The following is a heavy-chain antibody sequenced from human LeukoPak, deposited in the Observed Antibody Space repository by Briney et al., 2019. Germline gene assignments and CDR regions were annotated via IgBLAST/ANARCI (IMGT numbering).Heavy chain of an antibody. Sequence: GGSLRLSCAASGFTFSSYAMHWVRQAPGKGLEWVAVISYDGSNKYYADSVKGRFTISRDNSKNTLYLQMNSLRAEDTAVYYCARDRAPLLWFGEYDYWGQGTPVTVSS. V-gene: IGHV3-30-3*01. CDR1: GFTFSSYA. J-gene: IGHJ4*02. CDR2: ISYDGSNK. CDR3: ARDRAPLLWFGEYDY. D-gene: IGHD3-10*01.